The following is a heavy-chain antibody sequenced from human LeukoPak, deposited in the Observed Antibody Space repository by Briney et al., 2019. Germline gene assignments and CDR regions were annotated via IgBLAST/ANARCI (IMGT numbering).Heavy chain of an antibody. Sequence: GESLKISCKASGNSFTIYWIGWVRQMPGKGLEWMGIIYPGDSDTRYSPSFQGQVTMSADKSISTAYLQWSSLKASDTAIYYCARRGIVGSGWYDGAFDIWGQGTMVTVSS. J-gene: IGHJ3*02. D-gene: IGHD6-19*01. CDR3: ARRGIVGSGWYDGAFDI. CDR1: GNSFTIYW. CDR2: IYPGDSDT. V-gene: IGHV5-51*01.